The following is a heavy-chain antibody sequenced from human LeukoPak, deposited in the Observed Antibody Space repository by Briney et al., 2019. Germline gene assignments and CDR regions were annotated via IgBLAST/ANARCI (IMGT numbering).Heavy chain of an antibody. V-gene: IGHV3-21*01. D-gene: IGHD3-3*01. J-gene: IGHJ6*03. CDR3: ARDRSDYDFWSEDYYMDV. CDR2: ISSSSSYI. Sequence: GGSLRLSCAASGFTFSSYSMNWVRQAPGKGLEWVSSISSSSSYIYYADSVKGRFTISRDNAKNSLYLQMNSLRAEDTAVYYCARDRSDYDFWSEDYYMDVWGKGTTVTVSS. CDR1: GFTFSSYS.